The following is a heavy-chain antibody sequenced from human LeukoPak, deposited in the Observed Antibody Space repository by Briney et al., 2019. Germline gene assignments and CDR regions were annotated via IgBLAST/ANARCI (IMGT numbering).Heavy chain of an antibody. Sequence: PGGSLRLSCAASGFTFSSYAMHWVRQAPGKGLEWVAVISYDGSNKYYADSVKGRFTISRDNSKNTLYLQMNSLRAEDTAVYYCARDHRMIVVVTTYYYGMDVWGQGTTATVSS. J-gene: IGHJ6*02. CDR3: ARDHRMIVVVTTYYYGMDV. D-gene: IGHD3-22*01. CDR2: ISYDGSNK. V-gene: IGHV3-30-3*01. CDR1: GFTFSSYA.